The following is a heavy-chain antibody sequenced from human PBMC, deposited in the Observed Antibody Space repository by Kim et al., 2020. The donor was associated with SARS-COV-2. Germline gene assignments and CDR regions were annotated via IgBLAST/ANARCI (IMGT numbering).Heavy chain of an antibody. CDR1: GGSFSGYY. CDR3: ARGSSSWYENWFDP. Sequence: SETLSLTCAVYGGSFSGYYWSWIRQPPGKGLEWIGEINHSGSTNYNPSLKSRVTISVDTSKNQFSLKLSSVTAADTAVYYCARGSSSWYENWFDPWGQGT. D-gene: IGHD6-13*01. V-gene: IGHV4-34*01. J-gene: IGHJ5*02. CDR2: INHSGST.